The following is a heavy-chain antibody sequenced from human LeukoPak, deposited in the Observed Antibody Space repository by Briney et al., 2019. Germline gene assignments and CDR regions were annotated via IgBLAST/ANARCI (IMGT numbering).Heavy chain of an antibody. Sequence: SETLSLTCTVFGGSISSSSYYWGWIRQPPGKGLEWIGSIHYSGSTNYNPSLKSRVTISVDTSKNQFSLKLSSVTAADTAVYYCARGYCGGGSCYSYYYYNYMDVWGKGTTVTVSS. CDR1: GGSISSSSYY. J-gene: IGHJ6*03. CDR2: IHYSGST. V-gene: IGHV4-39*07. D-gene: IGHD2-15*01. CDR3: ARGYCGGGSCYSYYYYNYMDV.